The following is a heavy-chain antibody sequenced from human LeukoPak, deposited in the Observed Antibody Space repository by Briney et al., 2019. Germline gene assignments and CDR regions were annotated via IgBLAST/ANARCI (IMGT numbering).Heavy chain of an antibody. CDR3: AKAPAGYSGSRYYFDY. CDR2: ISGSGGST. D-gene: IGHD1-26*01. Sequence: GGSLRLSCAASGFTFSSYAMSWVRQAPGKGLEWVSAISGSGGSTYYADSVKGRFTISRDNSKNTLYLQMNSLRAEDTAVYYCAKAPAGYSGSRYYFDYWGQGTLVTVSS. V-gene: IGHV3-23*01. J-gene: IGHJ4*02. CDR1: GFTFSSYA.